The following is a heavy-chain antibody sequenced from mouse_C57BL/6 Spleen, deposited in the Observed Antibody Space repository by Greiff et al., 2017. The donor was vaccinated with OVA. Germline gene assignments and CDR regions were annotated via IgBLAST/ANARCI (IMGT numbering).Heavy chain of an antibody. Sequence: VQRVESGAELVRPGTSVKVSCKASGYAFTNYLIEWVKQRPGQGLEWIGVINPGSGGTNYNEKFKGKATLTADKSSSTAYMQLSSLTSEDSAVYFCARSDYGSSYRAYWGQGTLVTVSA. V-gene: IGHV1-54*01. D-gene: IGHD1-1*01. CDR2: INPGSGGT. J-gene: IGHJ3*01. CDR1: GYAFTNYL. CDR3: ARSDYGSSYRAY.